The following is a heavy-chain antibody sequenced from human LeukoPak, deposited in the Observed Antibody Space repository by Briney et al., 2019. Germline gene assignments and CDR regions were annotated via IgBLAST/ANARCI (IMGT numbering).Heavy chain of an antibody. CDR1: GFTFNIYG. D-gene: IGHD1-7*01. V-gene: IGHV3-23*01. CDR3: AKDATPRNSIWDHFGS. Sequence: GGSLRLSCAASGFTFNIYGMSWVRQAPGKGLEWVSSVGGGDDIHYADSVKGRFTATRDDYRSIVYLQINSVRAEDTAIHFCAKDATPRNSIWDHFGSWGQGTLVTVSS. CDR2: VGGGDDI. J-gene: IGHJ4*02.